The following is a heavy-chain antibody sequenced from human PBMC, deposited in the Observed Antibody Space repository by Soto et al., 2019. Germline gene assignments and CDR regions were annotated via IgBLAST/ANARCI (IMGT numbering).Heavy chain of an antibody. CDR1: GGSISSGSYY. V-gene: IGHV4-39*01. Sequence: SETLSLTCTVSGGSISSGSYYWGWIRQPPGKGLEWIGSISYSGSTFYNPSLRSRVTVSVDTSKNQFSLWLSSVTAADTAVYYCARRRPAAVTHYLDYWGQGTLVTVSS. J-gene: IGHJ4*02. D-gene: IGHD2-2*01. CDR2: ISYSGST. CDR3: ARRRPAAVTHYLDY.